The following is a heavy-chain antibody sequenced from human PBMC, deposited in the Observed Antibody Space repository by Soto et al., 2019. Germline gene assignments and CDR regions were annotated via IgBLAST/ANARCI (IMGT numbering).Heavy chain of an antibody. CDR1: GGSISSGGYY. CDR2: IYYSGST. J-gene: IGHJ6*02. D-gene: IGHD3-22*01. CDR3: ARLTTYYYDSSGYLAPHYGMDV. V-gene: IGHV4-31*03. Sequence: SETLSLTCTVSGGSISSGGYYWSWIRQHPGKGLEWIGYIYYSGSTYYNPSLKSRVTISVDTSKNQFSLKLSSVTAADTAVYYCARLTTYYYDSSGYLAPHYGMDVWGQGTMVTVSS.